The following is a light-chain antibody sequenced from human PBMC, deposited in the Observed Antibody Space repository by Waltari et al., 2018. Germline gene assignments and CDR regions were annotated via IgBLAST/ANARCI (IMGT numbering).Light chain of an antibody. CDR3: QVWDSISNHVV. Sequence: SYVLTQPPSVSVAPGQTATITVGGKGVGGKGWHWYQQKPGQAPVLVFYDDSDRPSGVPDRFSGSNSGNTATLTISRVEAGDEADYYCQVWDSISNHVVFGGGTRLTVL. CDR1: GVGGKG. J-gene: IGLJ2*01. CDR2: DDS. V-gene: IGLV3-21*02.